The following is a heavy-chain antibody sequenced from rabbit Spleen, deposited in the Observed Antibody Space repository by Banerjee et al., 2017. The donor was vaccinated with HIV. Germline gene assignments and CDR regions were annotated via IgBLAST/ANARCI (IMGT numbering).Heavy chain of an antibody. J-gene: IGHJ4*01. V-gene: IGHV1S40*01. D-gene: IGHD4-1*01. Sequence: QSLEESGGDLVKPEGSLTLTCTASGIDVSSTRYMCWVRQAPGKGLEWITCINIDSGSTWYASWAKGRFTISKTSSTTVTLQMTSLTAADTATYFCATNHYTGDFNLWGPSTLVTVS. CDR3: ATNHYTGDFNL. CDR2: INIDSGST. CDR1: GIDVSSTRY.